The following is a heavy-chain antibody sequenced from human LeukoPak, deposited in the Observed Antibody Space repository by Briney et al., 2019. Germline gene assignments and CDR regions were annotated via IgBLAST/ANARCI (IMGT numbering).Heavy chain of an antibody. CDR1: GFTFSSYA. Sequence: GGSLRLSCAASGFTFSSYAMHWVRQAPGKGLEWVSYISSSSSTIYYADSVKSRFTISRDNAKNSLYLQMNSLRAEDTAVYYCAREVAVAGVDLDYWGQGTLVTVSS. V-gene: IGHV3-48*04. CDR2: ISSSSSTI. D-gene: IGHD6-19*01. CDR3: AREVAVAGVDLDY. J-gene: IGHJ4*02.